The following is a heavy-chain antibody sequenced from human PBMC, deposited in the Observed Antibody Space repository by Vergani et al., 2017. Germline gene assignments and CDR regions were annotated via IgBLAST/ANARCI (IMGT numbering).Heavy chain of an antibody. J-gene: IGHJ4*02. CDR1: GGSISSSSYY. Sequence: QLQLQESGPGLVKPSETLSLTCNVSGGSISSSSYYWGWIRQPPGKGLAWIGNIYYSGSTYYNPSLKSRVTISVDTSKNQFSLKLSSVTAADRAVYYCASGAYYFDYWGQGTLVTVSS. V-gene: IGHV4-39*01. CDR3: ASGAYYFDY. CDR2: IYYSGST.